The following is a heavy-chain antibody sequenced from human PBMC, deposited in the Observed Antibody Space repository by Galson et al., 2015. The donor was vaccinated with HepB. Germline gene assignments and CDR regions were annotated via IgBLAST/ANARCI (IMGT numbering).Heavy chain of an antibody. J-gene: IGHJ4*02. CDR3: ARYACGNNCSARRFDY. D-gene: IGHD4-23*01. CDR1: GFTFRIYF. Sequence: SLRLSCAASGFTFRIYFMNWVRQAPGKGLEWVSGMSGSGTGTSYADSVKGRFTISRDNSKNTLYLQMNSLRAEDTAVYYCARYACGNNCSARRFDYWGQGTLVTVS. V-gene: IGHV3-23*01. CDR2: MSGSGTGT.